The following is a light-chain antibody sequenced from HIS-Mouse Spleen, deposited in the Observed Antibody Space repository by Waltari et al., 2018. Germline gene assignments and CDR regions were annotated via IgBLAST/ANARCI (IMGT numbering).Light chain of an antibody. Sequence: QSALTQPASVSGSPGQSITISCTGTRSDVGSYNLVSWYQQHPGKAPKLMIYEGSKRPSGVSNHFSGSKSSNTASLTISGLQAEDEADYYCCSYAGSSTWVFGGGTKLTVL. CDR3: CSYAGSSTWV. CDR1: RSDVGSYNL. J-gene: IGLJ3*02. V-gene: IGLV2-23*01. CDR2: EGS.